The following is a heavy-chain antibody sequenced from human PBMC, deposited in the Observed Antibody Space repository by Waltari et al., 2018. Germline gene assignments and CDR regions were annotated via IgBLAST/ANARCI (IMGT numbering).Heavy chain of an antibody. V-gene: IGHV3-7*03. J-gene: IGHJ3*02. CDR3: ARDSISWNDAFDI. CDR2: IKQDGSEK. CDR1: GFTFSSYW. D-gene: IGHD1-1*01. Sequence: EVQLVESGGGLVQPGGSLRLSCAASGFTFSSYWMSWVRQAPGKGLEWVANIKQDGSEKYYVDSVKGRFTISRDNAKNSLYLQMNSLRAEDTAVYYCARDSISWNDAFDIWGQGTMVTVSS.